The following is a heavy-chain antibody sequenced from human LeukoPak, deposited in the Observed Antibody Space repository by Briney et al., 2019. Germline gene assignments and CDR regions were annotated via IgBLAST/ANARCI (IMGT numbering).Heavy chain of an antibody. V-gene: IGHV3-23*01. CDR2: FSGAGGGGTT. CDR3: ARASDSTGYPQPPFDF. Sequence: PGGSLRLSCAASGFTFSSYAMSWVRQAPGKGLEWVSGFSGAGGGGTTFYADSVKGRFTISRDNSKSTLFLQMNSLRAEDTALYYCARASDSTGYPQPPFDFWGQGTLVTVSS. D-gene: IGHD3-22*01. J-gene: IGHJ4*02. CDR1: GFTFSSYA.